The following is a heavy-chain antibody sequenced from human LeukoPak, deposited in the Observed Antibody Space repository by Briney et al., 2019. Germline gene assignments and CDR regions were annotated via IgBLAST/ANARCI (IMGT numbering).Heavy chain of an antibody. V-gene: IGHV4-30-2*01. CDR2: IYHSGST. CDR1: GGSISSGGYS. CDR3: ARRVVYCSSTSCYTHAFDI. Sequence: PSETLSLTCAVSGGSISSGGYSWSWIRQPPGKGLEWIGYIYHSGSTYYNPSLKSRVTISVDTSKNQFSLKLSSVTAADTAVYYCARRVVYCSSTSCYTHAFDIWGQGTMVTVSS. D-gene: IGHD2-2*02. J-gene: IGHJ3*02.